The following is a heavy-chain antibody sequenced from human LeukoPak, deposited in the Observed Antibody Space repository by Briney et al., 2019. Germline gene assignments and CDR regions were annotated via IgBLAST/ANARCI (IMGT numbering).Heavy chain of an antibody. CDR3: ARDPNTYYDFWSGYYNMRGYYYYGMDV. J-gene: IGHJ6*02. V-gene: IGHV3-33*01. Sequence: GRSLRLSCAASGFTFSSYGMHWVRQAPGKGLEWVAVIWYDGGNKYYADSVKGRFTISRDNSKNTLYLQMNSLRAEDTAVYYCARDPNTYYDFWSGYYNMRGYYYYGMDVWGQGTTVTVSS. CDR1: GFTFSSYG. D-gene: IGHD3-3*01. CDR2: IWYDGGNK.